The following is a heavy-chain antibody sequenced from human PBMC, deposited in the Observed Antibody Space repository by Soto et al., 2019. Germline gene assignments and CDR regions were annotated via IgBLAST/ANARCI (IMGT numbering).Heavy chain of an antibody. CDR2: IIPLSGTA. CDR3: ARSQGSSTSLEIYYYYYYGMDV. V-gene: IGHV1-69*01. D-gene: IGHD2-2*01. CDR1: GGTFSSYA. J-gene: IGHJ6*02. Sequence: QVQLVQSGAVVKKPGSSVKVSCKASGGTFSSYAISWVRQAPGQGLEWMGGIIPLSGTANYALKFQGRVTITTDESTSTVYMELSSLRSEDTAVYFCARSQGSSTSLEIYYYYYYGMDVWGQGTRVTVSS.